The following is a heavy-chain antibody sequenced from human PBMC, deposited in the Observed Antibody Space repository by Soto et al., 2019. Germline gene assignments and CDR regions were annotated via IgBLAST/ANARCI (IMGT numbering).Heavy chain of an antibody. Sequence: GGSLRLSCAASGFTFSSCAMHWVRQAPGKGLEWVALISYDGSNKYYADSVKGRFTISRDNSKNTLYLQMNSLRAEDTAVYYCARTTAVAGTPEFDYWGQGALVTVSS. CDR3: ARTTAVAGTPEFDY. D-gene: IGHD6-19*01. CDR2: ISYDGSNK. CDR1: GFTFSSCA. J-gene: IGHJ4*02. V-gene: IGHV3-30-3*01.